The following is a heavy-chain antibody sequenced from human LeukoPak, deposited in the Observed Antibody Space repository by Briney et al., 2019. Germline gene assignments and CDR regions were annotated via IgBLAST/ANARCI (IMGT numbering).Heavy chain of an antibody. CDR2: IKQDGSEK. CDR1: GFTVSSNY. Sequence: GGSLRLSCAASGFTVSSNYFSWVRQAPGKGLEWVANIKQDGSEKYYVDSVKGRFTISRDNAKNSLYLQMNTLRPEDTAVYYCARERQNKDFWSGGDYWGQGTLVTVSS. V-gene: IGHV3-7*01. D-gene: IGHD3-3*01. J-gene: IGHJ4*02. CDR3: ARERQNKDFWSGGDY.